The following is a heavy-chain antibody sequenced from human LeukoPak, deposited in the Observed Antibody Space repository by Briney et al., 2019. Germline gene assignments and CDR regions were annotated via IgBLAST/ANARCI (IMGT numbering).Heavy chain of an antibody. J-gene: IGHJ6*03. D-gene: IGHD1-1*01. CDR2: ISSRSSYI. V-gene: IGHV3-21*01. CDR1: GFTFSSYR. CDR3: ARGRLERRSPRYYMDV. Sequence: PGGSLRLSCAASGFTFSSYRMNWVRQAPGKGLEWVSSISSRSSYIYYADSLKGRFTISRDNAKNSLYLNIHSLRAEDTAVYYCARGRLERRSPRYYMDVWGKGTTVTVSS.